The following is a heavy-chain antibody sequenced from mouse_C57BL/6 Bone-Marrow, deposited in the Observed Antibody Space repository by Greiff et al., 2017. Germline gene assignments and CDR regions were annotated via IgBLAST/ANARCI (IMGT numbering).Heavy chain of an antibody. V-gene: IGHV5-6*01. J-gene: IGHJ1*03. Sequence: EVQGVESGGDLVKPGGSLKLSCAASGFTFSSYGMSWVRPTPDKRLEWVATISSGGSYTYYPDSVKGRFTISRDNAKNTLYLQMSSLKSEDTAMYYCARRRIPHWYFDVWGTGTTVTVSS. CDR2: ISSGGSYT. CDR1: GFTFSSYG. CDR3: ARRRIPHWYFDV.